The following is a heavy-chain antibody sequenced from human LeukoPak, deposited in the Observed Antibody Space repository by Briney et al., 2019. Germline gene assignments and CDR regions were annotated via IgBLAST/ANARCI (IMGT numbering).Heavy chain of an antibody. CDR1: GFTFSSYS. V-gene: IGHV3-21*01. Sequence: GGSLRLSCAASGFTFSSYSMSWVRQAPGKGLEWVSSISSSSSYIYYADSVKGRFTISRDNAKNSLYLQMNSLRAEDTAVYYCARDPRDYDYVWGSYLTYFDYWGQGTLVTVSS. CDR2: ISSSSSYI. CDR3: ARDPRDYDYVWGSYLTYFDY. J-gene: IGHJ4*02. D-gene: IGHD3-16*02.